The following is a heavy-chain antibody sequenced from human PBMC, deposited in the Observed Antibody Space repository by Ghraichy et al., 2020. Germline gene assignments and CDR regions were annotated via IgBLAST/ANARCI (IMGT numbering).Heavy chain of an antibody. D-gene: IGHD3-22*01. V-gene: IGHV3-48*02. CDR2: ISSSSTTI. J-gene: IGHJ4*02. Sequence: GGSLRLSCAASGFSFSTYSMNWVRQAPGKGLEWVSYISSSSTTIYYADSVKGRFTISRDSAKNSLYLQMNSLRDEDTAVYYCARLSTIIVAAAVYWGQGTLVTVSS. CDR3: ARLSTIIVAAAVY. CDR1: GFSFSTYS.